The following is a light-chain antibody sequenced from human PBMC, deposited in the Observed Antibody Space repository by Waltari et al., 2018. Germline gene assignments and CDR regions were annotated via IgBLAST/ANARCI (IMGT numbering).Light chain of an antibody. CDR2: GQN. CDR1: SSTIVTGYA. CDR3: QSYDSGLSGHVV. J-gene: IGLJ2*01. V-gene: IGLV1-40*01. Sequence: QSVLTQRPSVSGAPGQSVTISCPWCSSTIVTGYAVHWYQQLPGTAPKLPIYGQNNRPSGVPDRFSGSKSGSPASLAISGLRAEDEADYYCQSYDSGLSGHVVFGGGTKLTVL.